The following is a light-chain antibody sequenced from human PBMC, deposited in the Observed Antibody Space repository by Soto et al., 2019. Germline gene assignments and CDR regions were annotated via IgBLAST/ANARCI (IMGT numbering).Light chain of an antibody. Sequence: QSALTQPASVSGSPGQSITISCTGTSSDIGSYPYVSWYQQHPGKAPKLMIYDVNNRPSGVSNRFSGSKSGNTASLTISGLQAEDEADYYCGSYTTSSTVVFGGGTKL. CDR2: DVN. V-gene: IGLV2-14*03. CDR1: SSDIGSYPY. J-gene: IGLJ2*01. CDR3: GSYTTSSTVV.